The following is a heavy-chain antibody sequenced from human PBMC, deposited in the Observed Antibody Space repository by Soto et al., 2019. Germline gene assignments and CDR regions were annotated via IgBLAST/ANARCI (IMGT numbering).Heavy chain of an antibody. V-gene: IGHV3-7*03. CDR3: ARDFKY. J-gene: IGHJ4*02. Sequence: PGGSLRLSCAAPGFTFSNYGMSWVRQAPGKGLEWVANIKQDGSEKYYVDSVKGRFTISRDNAKNSLYLQMNSLRAEDTAVYYCARDFKYWGQGTLVTVS. CDR2: IKQDGSEK. CDR1: GFTFSNYG.